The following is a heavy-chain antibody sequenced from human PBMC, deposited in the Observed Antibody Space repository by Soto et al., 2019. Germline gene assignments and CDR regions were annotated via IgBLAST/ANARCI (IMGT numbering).Heavy chain of an antibody. Sequence: PGGSLRLSCAASGFTFSSYSMNWVRQAPGKGLEWVSSISSSSSYIYYADSVKGRFTISRDNAKNSLYLQMNSLRAEDTAVYYCARDPHPRYDFWSGPPRMDVWGQGTTVTVSS. CDR3: ARDPHPRYDFWSGPPRMDV. CDR1: GFTFSSYS. CDR2: ISSSSSYI. J-gene: IGHJ6*02. V-gene: IGHV3-21*01. D-gene: IGHD3-3*01.